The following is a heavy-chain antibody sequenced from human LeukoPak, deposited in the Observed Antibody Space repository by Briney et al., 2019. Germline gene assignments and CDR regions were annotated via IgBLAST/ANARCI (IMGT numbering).Heavy chain of an antibody. CDR3: ASSGDYYMGY. D-gene: IGHD1-26*01. Sequence: GGSLRLSCAASGFTFSTYNMIWVRQAPGKGLEWVSYISKTSSSIYYADSVKGRFTISRDNAKNSLYLQMNSLRAEDTAVYYCASSGDYYMGYWGQGTLVTVSS. CDR2: ISKTSSSI. J-gene: IGHJ4*02. V-gene: IGHV3-48*01. CDR1: GFTFSTYN.